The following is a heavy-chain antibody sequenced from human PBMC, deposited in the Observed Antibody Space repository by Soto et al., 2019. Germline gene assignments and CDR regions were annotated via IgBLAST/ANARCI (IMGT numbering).Heavy chain of an antibody. Sequence: SVKVSCKASGYTFTSYGISWVRQAPGQGLEWMGWISAYNGNTNYAQKLQGRVTMTTDTSTSTAYMELRSRRSDDTAVYYCARAKLFGIAAAIDYWGQGTLVTSPQ. D-gene: IGHD6-13*01. V-gene: IGHV1-18*01. CDR2: ISAYNGNT. CDR1: GYTFTSYG. CDR3: ARAKLFGIAAAIDY. J-gene: IGHJ4*02.